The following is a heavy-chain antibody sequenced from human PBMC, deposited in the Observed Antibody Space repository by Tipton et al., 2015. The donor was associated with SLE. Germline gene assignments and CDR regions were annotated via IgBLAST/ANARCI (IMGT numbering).Heavy chain of an antibody. CDR2: IYYSGST. D-gene: IGHD2-2*01. V-gene: IGHV4-59*08. CDR1: GGSISSYY. CDR3: ARQGESVVPAAMPVFDY. Sequence: TLSLTCTVSGGSISSYYWSWIRQPPGKGLEWIGYIYYSGSTNYNPSLKSRVTISVDTSKNQFSPKLSSVTAADTAVYYCARQGESVVPAAMPVFDYWGQGTLVTVSS. J-gene: IGHJ4*02.